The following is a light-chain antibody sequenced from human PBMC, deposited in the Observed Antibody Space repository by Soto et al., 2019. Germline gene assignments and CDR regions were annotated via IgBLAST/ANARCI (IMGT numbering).Light chain of an antibody. CDR2: EVS. CDR1: SSDVGSDNL. CDR3: CSYGGGDNVI. Sequence: QSALTQPASVSGSPGQSITLSCTGTSSDVGSDNLVSWYQRHPGKAPKLMIYEVSKRPLGVSDHFSASKTGNTASLTISGLQPEDEADYYCCSYGGGDNVIFGGGTKITVL. V-gene: IGLV2-23*02. J-gene: IGLJ2*01.